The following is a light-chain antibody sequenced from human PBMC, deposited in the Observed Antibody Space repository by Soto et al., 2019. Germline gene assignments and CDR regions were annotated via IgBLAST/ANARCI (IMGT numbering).Light chain of an antibody. J-gene: IGLJ1*01. CDR2: RND. Sequence: QSVLTQPPSASGTPGQTVTISCSGITSNIGSTFVYWYQHFPGTAPKLLIYRNDKRPSGVPDRFSASKSGTSTSLAISGLRSEDEADYYCASWDNNLSGYVFGSGTKV. CDR3: ASWDNNLSGYV. CDR1: TSNIGSTF. V-gene: IGLV1-47*01.